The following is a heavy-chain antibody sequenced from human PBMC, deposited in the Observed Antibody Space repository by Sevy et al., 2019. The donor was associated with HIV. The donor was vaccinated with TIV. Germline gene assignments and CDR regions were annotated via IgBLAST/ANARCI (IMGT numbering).Heavy chain of an antibody. J-gene: IGHJ6*02. CDR2: ITYDGEKK. CDR3: AKTLEKWSHYGMDA. Sequence: GGSLRLSCAAAGFSFSSYGMHWVRQAPGKGPEWLAVITYDGEKKYYADSVQGRFSVSRDNSQNILYLQMNSVRPEDTAVYSCAKTLEKWSHYGMDAWGQGTTVTVSS. V-gene: IGHV3-30*18. D-gene: IGHD2-15*01. CDR1: GFSFSSYG.